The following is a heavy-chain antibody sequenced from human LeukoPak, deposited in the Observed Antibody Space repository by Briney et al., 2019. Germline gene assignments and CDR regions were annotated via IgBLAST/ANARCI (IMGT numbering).Heavy chain of an antibody. J-gene: IGHJ4*02. CDR1: GFTFSTYS. CDR3: ARGYYSDNTGYWAPFDY. D-gene: IGHD3-22*01. V-gene: IGHV3-21*01. Sequence: GGSLRLSCAASGFTFSTYSMNWVRQAPGKGLEWVSSISSGSGYIYYADSVKGRFTISRDNAKNSLYLQMNSLRADDPAVYYCARGYYSDNTGYWAPFDYWGQGTLVTVSS. CDR2: ISSGSGYI.